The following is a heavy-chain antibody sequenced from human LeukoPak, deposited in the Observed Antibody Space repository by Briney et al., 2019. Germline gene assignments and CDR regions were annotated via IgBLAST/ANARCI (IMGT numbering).Heavy chain of an antibody. CDR1: GLTFNNYA. V-gene: IGHV3-23*01. CDR3: AKGVVVAPDVTPFDY. CDR2: ISGRGASK. D-gene: IGHD2-2*01. Sequence: PGGSLRLSCAVSGLTFNNYARSWVRQAPGMGLEWVSGISGRGASKYYADSVKGRFTISRDNSKNTLYLQMNSLRAEDTAVYYCAKGVVVAPDVTPFDYWGQGTLVTVSS. J-gene: IGHJ4*02.